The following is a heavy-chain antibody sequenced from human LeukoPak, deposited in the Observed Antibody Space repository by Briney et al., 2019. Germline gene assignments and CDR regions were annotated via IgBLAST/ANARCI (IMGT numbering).Heavy chain of an antibody. Sequence: GSLRLSCAASGFTFSSYAMSWVRQPPGKGLEWIGSIYYSGSTYFNPSLKSRVTISVDTSKNHFSLKLSSVTAADTAVYYCARTGGSFYFYYYMDVWGKGTTVTVSS. D-gene: IGHD3-10*01. J-gene: IGHJ6*03. CDR1: GFTFSSYA. V-gene: IGHV4-38-2*01. CDR2: IYYSGST. CDR3: ARTGGSFYFYYYMDV.